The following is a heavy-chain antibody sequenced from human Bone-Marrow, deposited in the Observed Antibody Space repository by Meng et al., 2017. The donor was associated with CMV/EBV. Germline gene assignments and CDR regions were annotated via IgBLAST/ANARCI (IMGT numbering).Heavy chain of an antibody. D-gene: IGHD2-2*01. V-gene: IGHV4-31*11. CDR2: IYYSGST. CDR1: GGSFSGYY. CDR3: AREVVPAAITANWFDP. J-gene: IGHJ5*02. Sequence: SETLSLTCAVYGGSFSGYYWSWIRQHPGKGLEWIGYIYYSGSTYYNPSLKSRVTISVDTSKNQFSLKLSSVTAADTAVYYCAREVVPAAITANWFDPWGQGTLVTVSS.